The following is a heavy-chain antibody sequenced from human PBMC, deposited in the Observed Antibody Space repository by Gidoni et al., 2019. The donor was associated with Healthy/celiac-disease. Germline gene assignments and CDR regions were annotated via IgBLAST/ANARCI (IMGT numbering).Heavy chain of an antibody. V-gene: IGHV1-18*01. CDR2: ISAYNGNT. J-gene: IGHJ4*02. D-gene: IGHD3-10*01. CDR3: ATTRGSGSYGVDFDY. Sequence: QVQLVQSGAEVQKPGASVKVSCKASGYTFTSYGISWVRQAPGQGLEWMGWISAYNGNTNYAQKLQGRVTMTTDTSTSTAYMELRSLRSDDTAVYYCATTRGSGSYGVDFDYWGQGTLVTVSS. CDR1: GYTFTSYG.